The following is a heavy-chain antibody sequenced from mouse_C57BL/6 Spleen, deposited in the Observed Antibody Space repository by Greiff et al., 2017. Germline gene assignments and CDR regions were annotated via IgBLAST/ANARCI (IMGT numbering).Heavy chain of an antibody. CDR3: AREGAQATYYAMDY. J-gene: IGHJ4*01. Sequence: QVQLQQSGAELARPGASVKLSCKASGYTFTRYGISWVKQRPGQGLEWIGEIYPRSGNTYYNEKFKGKATLTADKSSSTAYMELRSLTSEDSAVYFCAREGAQATYYAMDYWGQGTSVTVSS. CDR2: IYPRSGNT. CDR1: GYTFTRYG. V-gene: IGHV1-81*01. D-gene: IGHD3-2*02.